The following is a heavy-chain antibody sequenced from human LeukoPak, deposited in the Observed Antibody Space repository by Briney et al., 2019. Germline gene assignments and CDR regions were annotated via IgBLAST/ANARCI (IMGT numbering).Heavy chain of an antibody. CDR1: GFTFSSSA. Sequence: RTGGSLRLSCAASGFTFSSSAMSWVRQAPGKGREWVSAISNNGGYTYYADSVQGRFTISRDNSKSTLCLQMNSLRAEDTAVYYCAKQLGYCSDGSCYFPYWGQGTLVTVSS. V-gene: IGHV3-23*01. CDR2: ISNNGGYT. J-gene: IGHJ4*02. D-gene: IGHD2-15*01. CDR3: AKQLGYCSDGSCYFPY.